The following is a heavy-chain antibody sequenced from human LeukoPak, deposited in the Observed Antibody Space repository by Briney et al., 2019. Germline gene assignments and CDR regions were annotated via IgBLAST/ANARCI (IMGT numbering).Heavy chain of an antibody. CDR2: IRYDGSNK. CDR1: GFTFSSYG. CDR3: TTIFGVVINRPIDY. D-gene: IGHD3-3*01. J-gene: IGHJ4*02. V-gene: IGHV3-30*02. Sequence: PGGSLRLSCAASGFTFSSYGMHWVRQAPGKGLEWVAFIRYDGSNKYYADSVKGRFTISRDNSKNTLYLQMNSLRAEDTAVYYCTTIFGVVINRPIDYWGQGTLVTVSS.